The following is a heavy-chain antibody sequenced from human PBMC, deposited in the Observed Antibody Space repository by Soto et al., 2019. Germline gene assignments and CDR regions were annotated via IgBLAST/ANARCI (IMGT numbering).Heavy chain of an antibody. Sequence: QVQLVESGGGVVQPGRSLRLSCAASGFTFSSYAMHGVRQAPGKGLEWVAVISYDGSNKYYADSVKGRFTISRDNSKNTLYLQMNILRAEDTAVYYWASGRSGNYYGSGNWFDPWGQGTLVNVSS. CDR2: ISYDGSNK. D-gene: IGHD3-10*01. J-gene: IGHJ5*02. V-gene: IGHV3-30-3*01. CDR3: ASGRSGNYYGSGNWFDP. CDR1: GFTFSSYA.